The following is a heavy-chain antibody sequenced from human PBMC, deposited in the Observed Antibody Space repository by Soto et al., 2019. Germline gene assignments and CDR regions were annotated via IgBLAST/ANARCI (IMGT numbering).Heavy chain of an antibody. D-gene: IGHD4-17*01. Sequence: SETLSLTCAVSGGSISSSNWWSWVRQPPGKGPEWIGEIYHSGSTNYNPSLKSRVTISVDKSKNQFPLKLSSVTAADTAVYYCARDHFRVTKGRVAFDIWGQGTMVTVSS. CDR3: ARDHFRVTKGRVAFDI. CDR2: IYHSGST. J-gene: IGHJ3*02. CDR1: GGSISSSNW. V-gene: IGHV4-4*02.